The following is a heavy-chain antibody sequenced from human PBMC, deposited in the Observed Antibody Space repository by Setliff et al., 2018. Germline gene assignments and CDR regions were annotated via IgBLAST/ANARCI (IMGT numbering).Heavy chain of an antibody. D-gene: IGHD6-19*01. CDR2: IYIGGSA. V-gene: IGHV4-61*10. J-gene: IGHJ6*03. Sequence: PSETLSLTCTVSGASVRSGPYYWSWIRQPAGKGLEWIGHIYIGGSANYNPSLKSRVTMSIDPSKNQFSLKLNSVTAADMAVYYCAREQWLDPPGYYYMDVWAKGTTVTVSS. CDR3: AREQWLDPPGYYYMDV. CDR1: GASVRSGPYY.